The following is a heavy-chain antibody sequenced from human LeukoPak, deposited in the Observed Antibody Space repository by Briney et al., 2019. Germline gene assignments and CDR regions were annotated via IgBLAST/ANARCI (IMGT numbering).Heavy chain of an antibody. CDR3: DRGGNYYDSSGYSDVPYYFDY. CDR1: GGSISSGGYS. CDR2: IYHSGST. J-gene: IGHJ4*02. Sequence: PSQTLSLTCAVSGGSISSGGYSWSWIRQPPGKGLEWIGYIYHSGSTYYNPSPKSRVTISVDRSKNQFSLKLSSVTAADTAVYYCDRGGNYYDSSGYSDVPYYFDYWGQGTLVTVSS. V-gene: IGHV4-30-2*01. D-gene: IGHD3-22*01.